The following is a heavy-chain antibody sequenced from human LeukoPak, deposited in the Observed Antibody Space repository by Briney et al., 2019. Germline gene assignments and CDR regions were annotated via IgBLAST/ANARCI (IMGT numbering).Heavy chain of an antibody. D-gene: IGHD6-13*01. Sequence: GASLRLSCAASGFTFSSYAMSWVRQAPGKGLEWVSAISGRGGSTYYADSGKGRFTISRDNSKNTLYLQMNSMRAEDTAVYYCAKKPAAAAPLDYWGQGTLVTVSS. CDR1: GFTFSSYA. CDR2: ISGRGGST. CDR3: AKKPAAAAPLDY. V-gene: IGHV3-23*01. J-gene: IGHJ4*02.